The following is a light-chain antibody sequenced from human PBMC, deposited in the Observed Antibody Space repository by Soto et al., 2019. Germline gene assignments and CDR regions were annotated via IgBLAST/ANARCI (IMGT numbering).Light chain of an antibody. Sequence: QSVLTQPASASGTPGQRVTISCSGSSSNIASNYVYWYQQLPGTAPRLLIYSDYHRPSGVPDRFSGSKSGTSASLAISGLRSEDEADYYCAAWDDSLSGPVFGGGTQLTVL. J-gene: IGLJ3*02. V-gene: IGLV1-47*02. CDR1: SSNIASNY. CDR3: AAWDDSLSGPV. CDR2: SDY.